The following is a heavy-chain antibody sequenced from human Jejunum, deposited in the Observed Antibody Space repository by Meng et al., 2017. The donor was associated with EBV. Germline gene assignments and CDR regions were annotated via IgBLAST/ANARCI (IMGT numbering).Heavy chain of an antibody. Sequence: VPVPEWGAALVKVSVTLTLICAVEGGSFSGYYWSCIRQPPGKGLEWIGEISDNEGTKYNPSLKSRVTVSLDTSKNQLSLRLSSVTAADTALYYCARGPDHSKQGYWGQGTLVTVSS. V-gene: IGHV4-34*01. CDR3: ARGPDHSKQGY. J-gene: IGHJ4*02. CDR2: ISDNEGT. CDR1: GGSFSGYY. D-gene: IGHD1-14*01.